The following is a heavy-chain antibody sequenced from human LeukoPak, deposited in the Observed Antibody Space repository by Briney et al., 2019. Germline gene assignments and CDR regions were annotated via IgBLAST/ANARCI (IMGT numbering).Heavy chain of an antibody. Sequence: PSETLSLTCTVSGGSIRNDNFYWGWIRQPPGKGLEWIGNIFYGGTTYYNPSLKSRVSISLDTSKNQFSLSLTSVTATDTGLYYCAKYRWQLLRYFDSWGRGTLVTVSS. J-gene: IGHJ4*02. V-gene: IGHV4-39*01. D-gene: IGHD2-15*01. CDR2: IFYGGTT. CDR1: GGSIRNDNFY. CDR3: AKYRWQLLRYFDS.